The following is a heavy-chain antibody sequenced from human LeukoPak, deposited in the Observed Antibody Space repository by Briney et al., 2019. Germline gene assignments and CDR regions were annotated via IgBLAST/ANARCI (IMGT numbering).Heavy chain of an antibody. CDR1: GFTFSNYW. CDR2: INDDGSAT. J-gene: IGHJ4*02. Sequence: GGSLRLSCAASGFTFSNYWMHWVRQVPGKGLVWVSRINDDGSATFYADSVKGRFTISRDNAKNTLFLQINSLRAEDTAVYYCAREILAPGKTHDYWGQGALVTVSS. V-gene: IGHV3-74*01. CDR3: AREILAPGKTHDY.